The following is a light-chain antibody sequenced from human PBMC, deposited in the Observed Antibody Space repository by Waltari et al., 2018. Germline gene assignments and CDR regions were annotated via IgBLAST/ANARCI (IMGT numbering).Light chain of an antibody. Sequence: QSALTQPASVSGSPGQSITISCTGTSSDVGGYNYVSWYQQHPGKAPKLLIFVVSNRPSGVSNRFSGSKSGNTASLTISGLQAEDESDYYCCSFTSGSTWVFGGGTKLTVL. CDR1: SSDVGGYNY. CDR2: VVS. CDR3: CSFTSGSTWV. J-gene: IGLJ3*02. V-gene: IGLV2-14*01.